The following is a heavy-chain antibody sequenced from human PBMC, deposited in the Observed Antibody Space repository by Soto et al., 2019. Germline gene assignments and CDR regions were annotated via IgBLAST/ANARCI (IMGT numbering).Heavy chain of an antibody. D-gene: IGHD1-7*01. V-gene: IGHV6-1*01. J-gene: IGHJ6*02. CDR2: TYYRSKWYN. CDR3: ARADWNYVGYYYYYYGMDV. CDR1: GDSVSSNSAA. Sequence: SQTLSLTCVISGDSVSSNSAAWNWIRQSPSRGLEWLGRTYYRSKWYNDYAVSVKSRITINPDTSKDQFSLQLNSVTPEDTAVYYCARADWNYVGYYYYYYGMDVWGQGTTVTVSS.